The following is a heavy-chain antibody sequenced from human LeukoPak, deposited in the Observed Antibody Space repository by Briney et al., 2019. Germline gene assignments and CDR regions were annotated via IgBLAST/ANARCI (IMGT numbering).Heavy chain of an antibody. Sequence: ASVKVSCKASGYTFTAYYMHWVRQAPGQGLQWMGWINPNSGGTNSSQKFQDRVTLTRDTSISTAYMELGSLRSDDTAIYYCARAYGSGSSYHPDYWGQGTLVTVSS. CDR1: GYTFTAYY. D-gene: IGHD3-10*01. V-gene: IGHV1-2*02. CDR2: INPNSGGT. CDR3: ARAYGSGSSYHPDY. J-gene: IGHJ4*02.